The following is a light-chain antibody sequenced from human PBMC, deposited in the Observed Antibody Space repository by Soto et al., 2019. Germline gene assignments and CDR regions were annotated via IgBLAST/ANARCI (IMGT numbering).Light chain of an antibody. CDR2: GDS. J-gene: IGLJ3*02. V-gene: IGLV1-40*01. Sequence: QSLLTQPPSVSGAPGQRVTISCTGSSSNIGAGYNVHWYQQVPGTAPKLLIYGDSNRPSGVPDRFSGSKSGTSASLAITGLQAEDEADYYCQSYDSSLSGWLFGGGTKVTVL. CDR1: SSNIGAGYN. CDR3: QSYDSSLSGWL.